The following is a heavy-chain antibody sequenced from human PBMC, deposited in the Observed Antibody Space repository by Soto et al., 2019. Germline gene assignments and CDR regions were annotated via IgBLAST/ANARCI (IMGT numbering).Heavy chain of an antibody. CDR1: GGSFSGYY. D-gene: IGHD3-3*01. CDR2: INHSGST. V-gene: IGHV4-34*01. J-gene: IGHJ4*02. Sequence: SETRSLTCAVYGGSFSGYYWSWIRQPPGKGLEWIGEINHSGSTNYNPSLKSRVTISVDTSKNQFSLKLSSVTAADTAVYYCASNLGITIFGVAPSWGQGTLVTVSS. CDR3: ASNLGITIFGVAPS.